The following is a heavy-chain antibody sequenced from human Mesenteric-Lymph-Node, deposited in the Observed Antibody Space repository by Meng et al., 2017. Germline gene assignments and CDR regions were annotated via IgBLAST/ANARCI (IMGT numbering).Heavy chain of an antibody. Sequence: QESGPGLVKPSGTLSLTCTVSGGSTTSTSYYWDWIRQSPAKGLEWIGTIGYSGTIVYNPSLSSRVTMTLDTSKNQFSLKLSSVTAPDTAVYCCARRVHDGSGHHYFDYWGQGTLVTVSS. V-gene: IGHV4-39*01. CDR1: GGSTTSTSYY. CDR2: IGYSGTI. J-gene: IGHJ4*02. D-gene: IGHD3-22*01. CDR3: ARRVHDGSGHHYFDY.